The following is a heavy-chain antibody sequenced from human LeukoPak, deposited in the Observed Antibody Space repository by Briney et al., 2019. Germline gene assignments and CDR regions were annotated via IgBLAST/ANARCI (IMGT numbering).Heavy chain of an antibody. V-gene: IGHV3-21*01. CDR1: GFTFSSYS. J-gene: IGHJ6*02. CDR3: ARGMATRIYYYYYGMDV. Sequence: GGSLRLSCAASGFTFSSYSMNWVRQAPGKGLEWVSSISSSSSYINYADSVKGRFTISRDNAKNSLYLQMNSLRAEDTAVYYCARGMATRIYYYYYGMDVWGQGTTVTVSS. D-gene: IGHD5-24*01. CDR2: ISSSSSYI.